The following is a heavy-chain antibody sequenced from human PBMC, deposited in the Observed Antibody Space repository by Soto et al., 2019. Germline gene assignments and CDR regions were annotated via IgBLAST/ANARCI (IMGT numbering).Heavy chain of an antibody. CDR1: GFTLSSYS. CDR2: SSSSSSYI. Sequence: EVQLVESGGGLVKPGGSLRLSCAASGFTLSSYSMNWVRQAPGKGLEWVSSSSSSSSYIYYADSVKGRFTISRDNAKNSLYLQMNSLRAEDTAVYYCARDLGIAAAGQNFDYWGQGTLVTVSS. D-gene: IGHD6-13*01. V-gene: IGHV3-21*01. CDR3: ARDLGIAAAGQNFDY. J-gene: IGHJ4*02.